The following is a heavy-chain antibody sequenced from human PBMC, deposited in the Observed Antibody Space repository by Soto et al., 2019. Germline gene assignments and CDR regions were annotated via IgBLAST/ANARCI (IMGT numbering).Heavy chain of an antibody. V-gene: IGHV3-15*01. J-gene: IGHJ4*02. CDR3: ITIGTNKRQRFDY. CDR1: GLTIDNAW. Sequence: GGSLRLSCATSGLTIDNAWVSWVRQAPGKGLEWVGRLKSETDGGTAEYAAPVKGRFTISRDASQSTRYLHMNSLSTDDTAVYYCITIGTNKRQRFDYWGQGNPVTVSS. CDR2: LKSETDGGTA. D-gene: IGHD6-25*01.